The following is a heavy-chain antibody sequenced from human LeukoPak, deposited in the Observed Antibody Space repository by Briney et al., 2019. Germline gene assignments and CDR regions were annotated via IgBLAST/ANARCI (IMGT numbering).Heavy chain of an antibody. Sequence: GGSLRLSCAASGFTFDDYTMHWVRQAPGKGLEWVSLISWDGGSTYYADSVKGRFTISSDNSKNSLYLQMNSLRTEDTALYYCARNSGYDLPRGYYYYYGMDVWGQGTTVTVSS. CDR3: ARNSGYDLPRGYYYYYGMDV. D-gene: IGHD5-12*01. V-gene: IGHV3-43*01. CDR2: ISWDGGST. CDR1: GFTFDDYT. J-gene: IGHJ6*02.